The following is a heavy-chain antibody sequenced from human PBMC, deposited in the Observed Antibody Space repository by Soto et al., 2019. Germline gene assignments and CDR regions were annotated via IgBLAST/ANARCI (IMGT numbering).Heavy chain of an antibody. Sequence: QVQLVQSGAEVKKPGASVKLSCKASGYTFTTYAMHWVRQAPGQRLEWMGWINTGHAKTKYSEKFQGRVTMTRDTSASTVYMELSSLRSEDTAVYYCARERSDSGWSWFDYWGQGSLVTVSS. D-gene: IGHD6-19*01. CDR3: ARERSDSGWSWFDY. CDR2: INTGHAKT. V-gene: IGHV1-3*04. CDR1: GYTFTTYA. J-gene: IGHJ4*02.